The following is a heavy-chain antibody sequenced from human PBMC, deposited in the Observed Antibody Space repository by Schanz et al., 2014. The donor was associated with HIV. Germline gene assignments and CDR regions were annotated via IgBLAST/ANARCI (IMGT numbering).Heavy chain of an antibody. CDR3: AKDRNYYDSRFLGKGNYYYYYGMDV. D-gene: IGHD3-22*01. CDR1: GFSFSDYH. CDR2: ISYDGRNK. V-gene: IGHV3-30*18. Sequence: QVQLVESGGDLVKPGGSLRLSCTASGFSFSDYHMSWIRQAPGKGLEWVAVISYDGRNKYQAASVKGRFTVSRDNAKNTLYLQMKSLRVEDTAVYYCAKDRNYYDSRFLGKGNYYYYYGMDVWGQGTTVTVSS. J-gene: IGHJ6*02.